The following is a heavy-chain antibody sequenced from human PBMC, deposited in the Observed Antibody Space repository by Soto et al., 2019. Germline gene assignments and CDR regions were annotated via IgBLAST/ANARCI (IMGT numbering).Heavy chain of an antibody. Sequence: QVQLVQSGAEVKKPGSSVKVSCKASGGTFSSYTISWVRQAPGQGLEWMGRIIPILGIANYAQKFQGRVTSTADKSTSTAYMELSSLRSEDTAVYYCARDCGGDCYSAFYYGMDVWGQGTTVTVSS. CDR3: ARDCGGDCYSAFYYGMDV. CDR2: IIPILGIA. J-gene: IGHJ6*02. V-gene: IGHV1-69*08. CDR1: GGTFSSYT. D-gene: IGHD2-21*02.